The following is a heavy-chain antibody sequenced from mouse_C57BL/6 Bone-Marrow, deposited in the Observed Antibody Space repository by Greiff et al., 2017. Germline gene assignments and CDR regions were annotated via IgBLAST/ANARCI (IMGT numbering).Heavy chain of an antibody. CDR1: GFTFSSYG. J-gene: IGHJ1*03. Sequence: EVMLVESGGDLVKPGGSLKLSCAASGFTFSSYGMSWVRQTPDKRLAWVATISSGGSYTYYPDSVKGRFTISRDNAKNTLYLQMSSLKSEDTAMYYGARRVHWYFDVWGTGTTVTVSS. CDR3: ARRVHWYFDV. CDR2: ISSGGSYT. V-gene: IGHV5-6*02.